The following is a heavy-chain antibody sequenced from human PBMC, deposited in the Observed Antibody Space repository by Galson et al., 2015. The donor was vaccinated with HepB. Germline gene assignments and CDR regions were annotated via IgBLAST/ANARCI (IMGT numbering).Heavy chain of an antibody. CDR1: GYIFTTYG. D-gene: IGHD6-13*01. Sequence: SVKVSCKASGYIFTTYGINWVRQAPGQGLEWMGWISAYNGNTNYAQKLQGRVTMTTDTSTSTAYMELRSLRSDDTAVYYCARAPRIAAAGMVDYWGQGTLVTVSS. CDR3: ARAPRIAAAGMVDY. J-gene: IGHJ4*02. CDR2: ISAYNGNT. V-gene: IGHV1-18*01.